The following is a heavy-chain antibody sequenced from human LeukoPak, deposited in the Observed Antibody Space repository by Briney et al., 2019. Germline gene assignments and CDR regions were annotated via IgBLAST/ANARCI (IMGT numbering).Heavy chain of an antibody. CDR1: GGSISSVDYY. CDR2: IYYSGST. J-gene: IGHJ6*02. D-gene: IGHD5-12*01. CDR3: ARYRGYNGYGERDYYYCMDV. V-gene: IGHV4-30-4*01. Sequence: ASQTLSLTCSVSGGSISSVDYYWSWIRQPPGKGLEWIGYIYYSGSTYYNPSLKSRVTISVDTSKNQFSLKLSSVTAADTAVYYCARYRGYNGYGERDYYYCMDVWGQGTTVTVSS.